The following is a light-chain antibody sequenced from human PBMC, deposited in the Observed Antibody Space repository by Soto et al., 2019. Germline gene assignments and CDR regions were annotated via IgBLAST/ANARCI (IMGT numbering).Light chain of an antibody. CDR2: TAS. J-gene: IGKJ1*01. V-gene: IGKV1-5*03. Sequence: IPMTQSPSTVSASVGDRVAITCRASQSIGIWLAWYQQKPGKAPRFLIYTASTLRGGVPSRFSGSGSGTEFTLTISSLQPDDFATYYCQQYRDYSWTFGQGTKVEIK. CDR3: QQYRDYSWT. CDR1: QSIGIW.